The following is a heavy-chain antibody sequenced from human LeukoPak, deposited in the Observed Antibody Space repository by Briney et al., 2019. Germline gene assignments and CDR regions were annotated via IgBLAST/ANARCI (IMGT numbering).Heavy chain of an antibody. CDR3: ARELTTVTNRDFDY. J-gene: IGHJ4*02. Sequence: GGSLRLSCAASGFTFSSYAMHWVRQAPGKGLEWVAVISYDGSNKYYADSVKGRFTISRDNSKNTLYLQMNSLRAEDTAVYYCARELTTVTNRDFDYWGQGTLVTVSS. CDR1: GFTFSSYA. D-gene: IGHD4-17*01. V-gene: IGHV3-30-3*01. CDR2: ISYDGSNK.